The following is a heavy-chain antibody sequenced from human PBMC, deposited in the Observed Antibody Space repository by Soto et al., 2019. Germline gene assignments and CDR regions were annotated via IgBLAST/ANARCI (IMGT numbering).Heavy chain of an antibody. Sequence: EVQLVESGGGLVQPGGSLRLSCAASGFTVSSNYMSWVRQAPGKGLEWDSVIYSGGSTYYAVSVKGRFTISRHNSKNTLYLQMNSLRAEDTAVYYCASCIAVAGRGCYFDYWGQGTLVTVSS. CDR2: IYSGGST. CDR3: ASCIAVAGRGCYFDY. V-gene: IGHV3-53*04. D-gene: IGHD6-19*01. J-gene: IGHJ4*02. CDR1: GFTVSSNY.